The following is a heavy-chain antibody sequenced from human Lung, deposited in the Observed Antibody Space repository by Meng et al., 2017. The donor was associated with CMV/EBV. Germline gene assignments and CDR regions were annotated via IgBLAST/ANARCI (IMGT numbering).Heavy chain of an antibody. CDR1: GGPISSSSYY. J-gene: IGHJ3*02. CDR3: ASPREGVRAFDI. D-gene: IGHD1-1*01. CDR2: IYYSGST. V-gene: IGHV4-39*01. Sequence: SXTXSLXXTVSGGPISSSSYYWGWIRQPPGKGLEWIGSIYYSGSTYYNPSLKSRVTISVDTSKNQFSLKLSSVTAADTAVYYCASPREGVRAFDIWGQGTMVTVSS.